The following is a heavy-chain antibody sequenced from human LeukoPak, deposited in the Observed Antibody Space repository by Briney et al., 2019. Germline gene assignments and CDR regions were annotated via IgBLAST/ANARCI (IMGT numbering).Heavy chain of an antibody. D-gene: IGHD6-19*01. CDR1: GFTFSSYW. V-gene: IGHV3-74*01. Sequence: GRSLRLSCAASGFTFSSYWMHWVRQAPGKGLVWVSRIDSDGSGTVYADSVMGRFTISRDNAKNTLYLQMNSLRAEDTAVYYCARDRSDRLAVAGTSAFDYWGQGALVTVSS. J-gene: IGHJ4*02. CDR2: IDSDGSGT. CDR3: ARDRSDRLAVAGTSAFDY.